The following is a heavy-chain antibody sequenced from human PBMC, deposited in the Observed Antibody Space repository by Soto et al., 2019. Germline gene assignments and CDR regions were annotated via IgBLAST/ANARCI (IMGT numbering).Heavy chain of an antibody. CDR1: GFTFSSYA. J-gene: IGHJ1*01. Sequence: PGGSLILSCAASGFTFSSYAMSWVRQAPGKGLEWVSAISGSGGSTYYADSVKGRFTISRDNSKNTLYLQMNSLRAEDTAVYYCAKEHYGVVPLMGDFQHWGQGTLVTVSS. CDR3: AKEHYGVVPLMGDFQH. V-gene: IGHV3-23*01. D-gene: IGHD3-3*01. CDR2: ISGSGGST.